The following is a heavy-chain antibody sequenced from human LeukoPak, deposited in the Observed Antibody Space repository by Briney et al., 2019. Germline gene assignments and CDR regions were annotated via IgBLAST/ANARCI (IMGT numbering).Heavy chain of an antibody. CDR3: ASRVVTSFDY. Sequence: AGGSLRLSCAASGFTFSSYGMHWVHQAPGKGLEWVAFIRYDGSNKYYADSVKGRFTISRDISENTLYLQMNALRAEDTAVYYCASRVVTSFDYWGQGTLVTVSS. D-gene: IGHD3-3*01. V-gene: IGHV3-30*02. CDR2: IRYDGSNK. CDR1: GFTFSSYG. J-gene: IGHJ4*02.